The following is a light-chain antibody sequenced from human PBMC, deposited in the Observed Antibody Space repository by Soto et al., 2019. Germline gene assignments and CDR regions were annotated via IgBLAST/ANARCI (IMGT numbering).Light chain of an antibody. V-gene: IGKV1-9*01. CDR1: QGISSN. CDR3: QQFNSYPIT. Sequence: DSQMTQSTSSLSASXXDRVTITCWSSQGISSNLAWYQQKPGKAPKXXIYAASTLQSGVPSRFSGSGAGTEFTLTISSLQPEDFATYYCQQFNSYPITFGQGTRLEIK. J-gene: IGKJ5*01. CDR2: AAS.